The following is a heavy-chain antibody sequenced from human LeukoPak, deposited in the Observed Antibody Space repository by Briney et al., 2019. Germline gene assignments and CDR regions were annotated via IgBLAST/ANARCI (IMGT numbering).Heavy chain of an antibody. J-gene: IGHJ6*02. D-gene: IGHD5-12*01. CDR2: ISYDGSNK. CDR1: GFTFSSYA. V-gene: IGHV3-30-3*01. CDR3: ARDYSGYENYYYYYGMDV. Sequence: GGSLRLSCAASGFTFSSYAMSWVRQAPGKGLEWVAVISYDGSNKYYADSVKGRFTISRDNSKNTLYLQMNSLRAEDTAVYYCARDYSGYENYYYYYGMDVWGQGTTVTVSS.